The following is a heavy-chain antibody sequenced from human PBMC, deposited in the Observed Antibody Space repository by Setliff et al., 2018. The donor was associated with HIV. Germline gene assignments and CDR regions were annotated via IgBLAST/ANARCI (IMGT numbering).Heavy chain of an antibody. CDR2: MNTDGSST. Sequence: GSLRLSCAASGFTFSSYWMHWVRQAPGKGLVWVFGMNTDGSSTRYADSVKGRFTISRDNAKNMLYLQMNSLSADDTAVYYCVRGSGYYYFDNWGQGALVTVSS. V-gene: IGHV3-74*01. CDR3: VRGSGYYYFDN. D-gene: IGHD3-22*01. J-gene: IGHJ4*02. CDR1: GFTFSSYW.